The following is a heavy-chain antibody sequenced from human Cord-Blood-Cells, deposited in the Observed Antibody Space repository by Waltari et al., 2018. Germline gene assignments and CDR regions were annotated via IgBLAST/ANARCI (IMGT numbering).Heavy chain of an antibody. CDR3: ARDNWVDAFDI. V-gene: IGHV3-53*01. Sequence: EVQLVESGGGLIQPGGSLRLSCAASGFTVSSNYVGWVRQAPGKGLEWVSVIYSGGSTYYADSVKGRFTISRDNSKNTLYLQMNSLRAEDTAVYYCARDNWVDAFDIWGQGTMVTVSS. CDR1: GFTVSSNY. J-gene: IGHJ3*02. D-gene: IGHD7-27*01. CDR2: IYSGGST.